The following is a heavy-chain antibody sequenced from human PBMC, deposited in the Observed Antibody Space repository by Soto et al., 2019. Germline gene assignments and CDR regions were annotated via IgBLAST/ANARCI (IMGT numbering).Heavy chain of an antibody. CDR2: ISSSGSTI. D-gene: IGHD5-18*01. V-gene: IGHV3-11*01. Sequence: GGSLRLSCAASGFTFSDYDMSWIRQAPGKGLEWVSYISSSGSTIYYADSVKGRFTISRDNAKKSLYLQMNSLRAEDTAVYYCARGGYSYGGGDYCSYVMDVWGQGTMVTVSS. CDR3: ARGGYSYGGGDYCSYVMDV. J-gene: IGHJ6*02. CDR1: GFTFSDYD.